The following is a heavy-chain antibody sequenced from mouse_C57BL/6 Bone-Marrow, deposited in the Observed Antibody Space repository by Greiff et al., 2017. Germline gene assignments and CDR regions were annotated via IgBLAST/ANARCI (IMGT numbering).Heavy chain of an antibody. J-gene: IGHJ1*03. CDR2: ISNLAYSI. CDR3: ARDYYGSSYAWYFDV. D-gene: IGHD1-1*01. CDR1: GFTFSDYG. Sequence: DVHLVESGGGLVQPGGSLKLSCAASGFTFSDYGMAWVRQAPRKGPEWVAFISNLAYSIYYADTVTGRFTISRENAKNTLYLEMSSLRSEDTAMYYCARDYYGSSYAWYFDVWGTGTTVTVSS. V-gene: IGHV5-15*01.